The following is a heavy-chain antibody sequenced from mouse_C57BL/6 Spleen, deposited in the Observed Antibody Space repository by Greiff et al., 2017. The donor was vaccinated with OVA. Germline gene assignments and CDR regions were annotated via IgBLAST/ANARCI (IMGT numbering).Heavy chain of an antibody. CDR1: GYTFTDYY. Sequence: EVQLQQSGPELVKPGASVKISCKASGYTFTDYYMNWVKQSHGKSLEWIGDINPNNGGTSYNQKFKGKATLTVDKSSSTAYMELRSLTSEDSAVYYCARSSANYAMDYWGQGTSVTVSS. CDR2: INPNNGGT. V-gene: IGHV1-26*01. J-gene: IGHJ4*01. D-gene: IGHD3-2*02. CDR3: ARSSANYAMDY.